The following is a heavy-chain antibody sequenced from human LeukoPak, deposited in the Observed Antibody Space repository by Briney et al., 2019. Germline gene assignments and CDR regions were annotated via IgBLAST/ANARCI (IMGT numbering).Heavy chain of an antibody. V-gene: IGHV3-66*01. D-gene: IGHD1-14*01. CDR1: GFIVSGNH. CDR3: ATERPGSRTLDS. J-gene: IGHJ4*02. CDR2: VYSGGAT. Sequence: GGSLRLSCAASGFIVSGNHMNWVRLAPGKGLEGVSIVYSGGATYYEDSVKGRFTVSRDDSKNIVFLQMNNLRSEDTAVYFCATERPGSRTLDSWGQGTPATVSS.